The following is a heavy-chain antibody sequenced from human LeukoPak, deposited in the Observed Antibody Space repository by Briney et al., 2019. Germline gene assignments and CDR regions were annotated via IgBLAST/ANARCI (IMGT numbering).Heavy chain of an antibody. Sequence: PSETLSLTCAVCGYSISSGYYWGWIRQPPGKGLEWIGSIYHSGSTYYNPSLKSRVTISVDTSKNQFSLKLSSVTAADTAVYYCASSSEDYDFWSGYLNFDYWGQGTLVTVSS. V-gene: IGHV4-38-2*01. D-gene: IGHD3-3*01. J-gene: IGHJ4*02. CDR1: GYSISSGYY. CDR3: ASSSEDYDFWSGYLNFDY. CDR2: IYHSGST.